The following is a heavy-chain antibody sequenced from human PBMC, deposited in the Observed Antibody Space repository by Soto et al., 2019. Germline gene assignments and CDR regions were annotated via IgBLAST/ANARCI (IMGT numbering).Heavy chain of an antibody. CDR2: IYYSGST. J-gene: IGHJ6*02. V-gene: IGHV4-61*08. CDR1: GGSISSGGYS. CDR3: ARDGKGYCSGGSCYGYYYGMDV. D-gene: IGHD2-15*01. Sequence: SGTLSLTCAVSGGSISSGGYSWSWIRQPPGKGLEWIGYIYYSGSTNYNPSLKSRVTISVDTSKNQFSLKLSSVTAADTAVYYCARDGKGYCSGGSCYGYYYGMDVWGQGTTVTVSS.